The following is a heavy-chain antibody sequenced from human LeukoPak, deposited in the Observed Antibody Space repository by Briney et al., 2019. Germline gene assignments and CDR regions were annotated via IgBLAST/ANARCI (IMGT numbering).Heavy chain of an antibody. Sequence: SETLSLTCTVSGGSISSSSYYWGWIRQPPGRGLEWIGEIHHSGSSTYNSFLKSRVTMSVDKSRNQFSLRLSSVTAADSAVYYCARNGEYSMDHWGQGTLVTVSS. J-gene: IGHJ4*02. CDR1: GGSISSSSYY. V-gene: IGHV4-39*07. CDR2: IHHSGSS. D-gene: IGHD3-10*01. CDR3: ARNGEYSMDH.